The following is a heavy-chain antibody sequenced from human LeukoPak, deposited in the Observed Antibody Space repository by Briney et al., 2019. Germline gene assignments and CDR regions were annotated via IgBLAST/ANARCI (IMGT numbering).Heavy chain of an antibody. Sequence: GASVKVSCKASGYTFTGYYIHWVRQAPGQGLEWMGWINPNSGGPNFAQKFQGRVTMTRDTSISTAYMELSRLRSDDTAVYYCARVGSNCGAGSCLDYWGQGTLVTVSA. D-gene: IGHD2-15*01. CDR3: ARVGSNCGAGSCLDY. V-gene: IGHV1-2*02. J-gene: IGHJ4*02. CDR2: INPNSGGP. CDR1: GYTFTGYY.